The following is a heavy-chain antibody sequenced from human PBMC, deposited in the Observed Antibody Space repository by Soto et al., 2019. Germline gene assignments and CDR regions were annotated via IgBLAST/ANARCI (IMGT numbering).Heavy chain of an antibody. J-gene: IGHJ6*03. CDR3: ARVGDGRFGEGYYYYYYMDV. V-gene: IGHV1-18*01. Sequence: ASVKVSFKASGYTFTSYGISWVRQAPGQGLEWMGWISAYNGNTNYAQKLQGRVTMTTDTSTSTAYMELRSLRSDDTAVYYCARVGDGRFGEGYYYYYYMDVWGKGTTVTVSS. CDR2: ISAYNGNT. D-gene: IGHD3-10*01. CDR1: GYTFTSYG.